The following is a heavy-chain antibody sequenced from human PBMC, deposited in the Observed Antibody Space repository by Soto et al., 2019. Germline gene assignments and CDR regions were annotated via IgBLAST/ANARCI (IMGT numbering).Heavy chain of an antibody. D-gene: IGHD4-17*01. V-gene: IGHV3-23*01. J-gene: IGHJ6*03. CDR2: ISGSGGST. CDR3: AKDPDDYGDEEYYYYYMDV. CDR1: GFTFSSYA. Sequence: EVQLLESGGGLVQPGGSLRLSCAASGFTFSSYAMSWVRQAPGKGLEWVAAISGSGGSTYYADSVKGRFTISRDNSKNTLYLQMNSLRAEDTAVYYCAKDPDDYGDEEYYYYYMDVLGKWTTVTVSS.